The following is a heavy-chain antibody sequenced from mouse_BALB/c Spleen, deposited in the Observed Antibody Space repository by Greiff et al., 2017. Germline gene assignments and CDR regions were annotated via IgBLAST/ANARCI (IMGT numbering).Heavy chain of an antibody. V-gene: IGHV1S81*02. CDR3: ARWRGNYGAY. D-gene: IGHD2-1*01. CDR1: GYTFTSYW. Sequence: QVQLQQPGAELVKPGASVKLSCKASGYTFTSYWMHWVKQRPGQGLEWIGEINPSNGRTNYNEKFKSKATLTVDKSSSTAYMQLSSLTSEDSAVYYCARWRGNYGAYWGQGTLVTVSA. J-gene: IGHJ3*01. CDR2: INPSNGRT.